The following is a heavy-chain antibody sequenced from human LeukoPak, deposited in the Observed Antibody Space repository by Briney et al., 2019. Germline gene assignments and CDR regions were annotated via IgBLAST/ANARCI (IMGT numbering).Heavy chain of an antibody. Sequence: SETLSLTCTVSGGSMSPYYWTWIRQPPGRGLEWIGYIYSRGGTDYSPSLKSRGTISLDTSKNQFSLRLSSVTAADAAMYYCARLRAYTTTHQYFLDYWGQGALITVSS. V-gene: IGHV4-4*09. D-gene: IGHD3-16*01. J-gene: IGHJ4*02. CDR3: ARLRAYTTTHQYFLDY. CDR1: GGSMSPYY. CDR2: IYSRGGT.